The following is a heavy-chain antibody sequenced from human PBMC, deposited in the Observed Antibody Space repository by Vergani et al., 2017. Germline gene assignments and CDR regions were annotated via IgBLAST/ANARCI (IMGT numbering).Heavy chain of an antibody. J-gene: IGHJ4*02. Sequence: QVQLVQSGAEVKKPGASVKVSCKASGGTFSSYTLSWVRQAPGQGLEWMGRIIPIRGIANYAQKFQGRVTITADKSTSTAYMERSSLRSEDTAVYYCARGGSIYGAIDYWGQGTLVTVSS. V-gene: IGHV1-69*09. D-gene: IGHD4-17*01. CDR2: IIPIRGIA. CDR3: ARGGSIYGAIDY. CDR1: GGTFSSYT.